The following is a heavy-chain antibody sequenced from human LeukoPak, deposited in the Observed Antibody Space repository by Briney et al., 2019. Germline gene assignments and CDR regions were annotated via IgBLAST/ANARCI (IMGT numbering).Heavy chain of an antibody. V-gene: IGHV1-2*02. CDR3: AKYLLYTMIVTPDAFDI. CDR1: GYTFTGYY. D-gene: IGHD3-22*01. J-gene: IGHJ3*02. CDR2: INPNSGGT. Sequence: ASVKVSCKASGYTFTGYYMHWVRQAPGQGLEWMGWINPNSGGTNYAQKFQGRVTMTRDTSISTAYMELSRLRSDDTAVYYCAKYLLYTMIVTPDAFDIWDQGTMVTVSS.